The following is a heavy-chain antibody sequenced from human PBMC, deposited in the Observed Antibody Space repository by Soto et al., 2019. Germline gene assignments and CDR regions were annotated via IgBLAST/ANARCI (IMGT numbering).Heavy chain of an antibody. D-gene: IGHD3-10*01. J-gene: IGHJ4*02. CDR3: ARAKNFGSGGLDY. Sequence: ASVKVSCKASGYTFTGHYILWVRQAPGQGLEWMGWVNPISGGTIYAQKFLGWVTMTRDTSTSTAYLELRSLTSDATAVYYCARAKNFGSGGLDYWGQGTLVTVSS. CDR2: VNPISGGT. V-gene: IGHV1-2*04. CDR1: GYTFTGHY.